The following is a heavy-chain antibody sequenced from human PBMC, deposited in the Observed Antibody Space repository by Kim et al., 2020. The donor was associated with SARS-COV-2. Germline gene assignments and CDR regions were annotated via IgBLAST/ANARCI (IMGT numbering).Heavy chain of an antibody. D-gene: IGHD3-10*01. J-gene: IGHJ4*02. CDR1: GGSISSSSYY. CDR3: ARRVRGYGSGSYLDD. CDR2: IYYSGST. V-gene: IGHV4-39*01. Sequence: SETLSLTCTVSGGSISSSSYYWGWIRQPPGKGLEWIGSIYYSGSTYYNPSLKSRVTISVDTSKNQFSLKLSSVTAADTAVYYCARRVRGYGSGSYLDDWGQGTLVTVSS.